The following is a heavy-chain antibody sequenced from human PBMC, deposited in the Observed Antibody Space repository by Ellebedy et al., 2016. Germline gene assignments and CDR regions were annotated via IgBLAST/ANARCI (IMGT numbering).Heavy chain of an antibody. CDR3: AHSLTYDFWSGSGFDY. CDR2: IDWDDDK. D-gene: IGHD3-3*01. V-gene: IGHV2-70*12. Sequence: SGPTLVKPTQTLTLTCTFSGFSLSTSGMCVSWVRQPPGKALEWLARIDWDDDKYYRTSLKTRLTISKDTSKNQVVLTMTNMDPVDTATYYCAHSLTYDFWSGSGFDYWGQGTLVTVSS. J-gene: IGHJ4*02. CDR1: GFSLSTSGMC.